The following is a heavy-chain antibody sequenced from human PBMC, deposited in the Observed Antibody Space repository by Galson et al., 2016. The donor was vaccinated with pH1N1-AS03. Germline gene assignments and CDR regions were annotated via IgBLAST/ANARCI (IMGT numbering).Heavy chain of an antibody. CDR1: GYTFTSVG. Sequence: SVKVSCKASGYTFTSVGISWVRQAPGQGLEWVGWIRTANGETHYAQNFQGRVTMTLDTSTDTVYIELTRLIYDDTAVYYCATDNWNSFDPGGQGTLVTVTS. D-gene: IGHD1-1*01. J-gene: IGHJ5*02. CDR2: IRTANGET. CDR3: ATDNWNSFDP. V-gene: IGHV1-18*01.